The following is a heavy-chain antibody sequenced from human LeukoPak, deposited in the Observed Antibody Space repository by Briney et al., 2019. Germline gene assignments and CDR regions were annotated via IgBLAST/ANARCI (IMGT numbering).Heavy chain of an antibody. CDR1: GFTFSSYG. V-gene: IGHV3-30*03. CDR3: ARDLGDIVVVPAFQH. Sequence: QPGRSLRLSCAASGFTFSSYGMHWVRQAPGKGLEWVAVISYDGSNKYYADSVKGRFTISRDNSKNTLYLQMNSLRAEDTAVYYCARDLGDIVVVPAFQHWGQGTLVTVSS. D-gene: IGHD2-2*01. J-gene: IGHJ1*01. CDR2: ISYDGSNK.